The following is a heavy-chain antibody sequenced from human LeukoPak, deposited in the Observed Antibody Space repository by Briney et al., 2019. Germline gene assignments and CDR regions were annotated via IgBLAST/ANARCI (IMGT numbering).Heavy chain of an antibody. CDR3: ARDFSVVPAAIVGEFAYYYYGMDV. CDR2: IIPIFGTA. Sequence: GASVKVSCKASGGTFSSYAISWVRQAPGQGLEWMGGIIPIFGTANYAQKFQGRVTITADKSTSTAYMELSSLRSEDTAVYYCARDFSVVPAAIVGEFAYYYYGMDVWGKGTTVTVSS. V-gene: IGHV1-69*06. J-gene: IGHJ6*04. D-gene: IGHD2-2*01. CDR1: GGTFSSYA.